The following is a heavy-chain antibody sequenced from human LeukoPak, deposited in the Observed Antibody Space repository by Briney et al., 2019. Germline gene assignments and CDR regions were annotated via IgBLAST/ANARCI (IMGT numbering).Heavy chain of an antibody. Sequence: GGSLRLSRAASGFTFSSYAMHWVRQAPGKGLEWVAVISYDGSNKYYADSVKGRFTISRDNSKNTLYLQMNSLRAEDTAVYYCARDGAAVVVAATLDYYYYMDVWGKGTTVTVSS. CDR3: ARDGAAVVVAATLDYYYYMDV. D-gene: IGHD2-15*01. CDR1: GFTFSSYA. V-gene: IGHV3-30*01. CDR2: ISYDGSNK. J-gene: IGHJ6*03.